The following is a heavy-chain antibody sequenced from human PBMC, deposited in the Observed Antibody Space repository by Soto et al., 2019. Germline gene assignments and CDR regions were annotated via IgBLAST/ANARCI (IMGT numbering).Heavy chain of an antibody. CDR2: TSNDGINT. V-gene: IGHV3-30*01. J-gene: IGHJ6*02. CDR1: GFTRSKFV. D-gene: IGHD1-1*01. Sequence: QVQLVESGGGVVQPGRSLRLSCAASGFTRSKFVMQWVRQAPGKGLDWLAVTSNDGINTYYAASVKGRFTISRDNSMNMVYLQLNSLRDEDTALYYCARGNLDVWGQGTTVIVSS. CDR3: ARGNLDV.